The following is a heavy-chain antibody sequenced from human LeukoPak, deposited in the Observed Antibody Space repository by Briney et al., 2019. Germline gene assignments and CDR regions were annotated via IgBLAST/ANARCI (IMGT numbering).Heavy chain of an antibody. CDR3: AGAVQQLSSPDAFDI. J-gene: IGHJ3*02. CDR1: GYTFTSYG. Sequence: GASVKVSCKASGYTFTSYGISWVRQAPGQGLEWMGWISAYNGNTNYAQKLQGRVTMTTDTSTSTAYMELRSLRSDDTAVYYCAGAVQQLSSPDAFDIWGQGTMVTVSS. V-gene: IGHV1-18*01. CDR2: ISAYNGNT. D-gene: IGHD6-13*01.